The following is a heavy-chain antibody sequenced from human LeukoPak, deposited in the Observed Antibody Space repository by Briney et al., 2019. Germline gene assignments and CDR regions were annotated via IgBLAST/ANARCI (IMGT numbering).Heavy chain of an antibody. CDR1: GGTFSSYA. CDR2: IIPIFGIA. CDR3: AKDSVSEAYFDY. Sequence: ASVKVSCKASGGTFSSYAISWVRQAPGQGLEWMGRIIPIFGIANYAQKFQGRVTITADKSTSTAYMELSSLRSEDTAVYYCAKDSVSEAYFDYWGQGTLVTVSS. J-gene: IGHJ4*02. D-gene: IGHD1-26*01. V-gene: IGHV1-69*04.